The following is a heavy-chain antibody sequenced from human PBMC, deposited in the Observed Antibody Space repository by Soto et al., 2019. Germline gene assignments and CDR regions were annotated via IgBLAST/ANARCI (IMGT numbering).Heavy chain of an antibody. D-gene: IGHD2-15*01. Sequence: QVQLVQSGAEVKKPGSSVKVSCKASGYTFTSYAISWVRQAPGQVLEWMGGISAYTGNPNYAQKLQGRVTMTTDTSTNAAHMELSSLRSDDTAVYYCARGVVGRGGGLDLWGQGTLVTVSS. CDR2: ISAYTGNP. J-gene: IGHJ5*02. CDR1: GYTFTSYA. V-gene: IGHV1-18*01. CDR3: ARGVVGRGGGLDL.